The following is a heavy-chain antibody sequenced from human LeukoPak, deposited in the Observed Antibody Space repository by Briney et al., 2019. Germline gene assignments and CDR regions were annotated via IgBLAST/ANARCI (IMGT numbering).Heavy chain of an antibody. J-gene: IGHJ5*02. Sequence: SETLSLTCTVSGGSISSYYWCWIRQPPGKGLEWIGYIYYSGSTNYNPSLKSRVTISVDTSKNQFSLKLSSVTAADTAVYYCARAYDSSGYYYWFDPWGQGTLVTVSS. CDR2: IYYSGST. V-gene: IGHV4-59*01. D-gene: IGHD3-22*01. CDR1: GGSISSYY. CDR3: ARAYDSSGYYYWFDP.